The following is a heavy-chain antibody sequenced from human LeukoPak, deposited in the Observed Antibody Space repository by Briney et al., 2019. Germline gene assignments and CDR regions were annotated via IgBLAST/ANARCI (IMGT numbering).Heavy chain of an antibody. CDR1: GFTFSSYS. D-gene: IGHD1-26*01. V-gene: IGHV3-21*01. CDR3: ARGYDGRYYYFDC. CDR2: ISSSSSYI. Sequence: PGGSLRLSCAASGFTFSSYSMNWVRQAPGKGLEWVSSISSSSSYIYYADSVKGRFTISRDNAKNSLYLQMNSLKAEDTAVYYCARGYDGRYYYFDCWGQGTLVTVSS. J-gene: IGHJ4*02.